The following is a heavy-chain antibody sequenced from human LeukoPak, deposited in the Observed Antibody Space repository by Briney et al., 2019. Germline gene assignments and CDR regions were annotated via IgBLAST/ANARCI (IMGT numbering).Heavy chain of an antibody. CDR2: TTNKADSYTT. Sequence: GGSLRLSCAASGFTFSDHYMDWVRQAPGRGLEWVSRTTNKADSYTTYYAASVRDRFTISRDASKNSLYLQMNSLKTEDTAIYYCTKDFDSGGAHWGQGTLVTVSS. J-gene: IGHJ4*02. V-gene: IGHV3-72*01. CDR3: TKDFDSGGAH. D-gene: IGHD3-9*01. CDR1: GFTFSDHY.